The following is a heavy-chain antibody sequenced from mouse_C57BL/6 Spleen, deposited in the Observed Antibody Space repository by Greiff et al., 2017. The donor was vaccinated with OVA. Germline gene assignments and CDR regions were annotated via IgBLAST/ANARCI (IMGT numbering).Heavy chain of an antibody. Sequence: VQLVESGPELVKPGASVKISCKASGYAFSSSWMSWVKQRPGKGLEWIGRIYPGDGDTNYNGKFKGKATLTADKSSSTAYMQLSSLTSEDSAVYFCARINYGTRYFDVWGTGTTVTVSS. CDR1: GYAFSSSW. CDR3: ARINYGTRYFDV. J-gene: IGHJ1*03. D-gene: IGHD1-2*01. V-gene: IGHV1-82*01. CDR2: IYPGDGDT.